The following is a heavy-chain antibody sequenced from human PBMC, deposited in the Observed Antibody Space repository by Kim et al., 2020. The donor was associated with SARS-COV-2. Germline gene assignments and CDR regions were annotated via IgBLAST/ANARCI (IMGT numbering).Heavy chain of an antibody. J-gene: IGHJ3*01. Sequence: GESLKISCKGSGYSFSSYWIAWVRQLPGKGLEWMGIIYPGDSNTRYSPSFQGQVTISADKSISTAYLQWSSLRASDTAMYYCASLDCTSNIRYDAFDVWG. CDR3: ASLDCTSNIRYDAFDV. V-gene: IGHV5-51*01. D-gene: IGHD2-2*01. CDR1: GYSFSSYW. CDR2: IYPGDSNT.